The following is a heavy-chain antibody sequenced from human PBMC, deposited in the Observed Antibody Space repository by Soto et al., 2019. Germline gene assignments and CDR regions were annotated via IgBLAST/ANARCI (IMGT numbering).Heavy chain of an antibody. CDR1: GFTFSDYY. CDR3: ARARPGYCSGGSCYRIDY. J-gene: IGHJ4*02. V-gene: IGHV3-11*01. CDR2: ISSSGSTI. D-gene: IGHD2-15*01. Sequence: AGGSLRLSCAASGFTFSDYYMSWIRQAPGKGLEWVSYISSSGSTIYYADSVKGRFTISRDNAKNSLYLQMNSLRAEDTAVYYCARARPGYCSGGSCYRIDYWGQGTLVTVSS.